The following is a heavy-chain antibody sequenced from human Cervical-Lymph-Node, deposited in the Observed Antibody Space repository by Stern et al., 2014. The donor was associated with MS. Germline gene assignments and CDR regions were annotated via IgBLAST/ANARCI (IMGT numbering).Heavy chain of an antibody. CDR1: GFTFSSYS. V-gene: IGHV3-21*01. Sequence: EVQLVQSGGGLVKPGGSLRLSCAASGFTFSSYSMNWVRQAPGKGLEWVSSISSSSSYIYYPHSVKGRFTISRDNAKNSLYLQMNSLRAEDTAVYYCARDRAGSYGYWGQGTLVTVSS. J-gene: IGHJ4*02. D-gene: IGHD1-26*01. CDR3: ARDRAGSYGY. CDR2: ISSSSSYI.